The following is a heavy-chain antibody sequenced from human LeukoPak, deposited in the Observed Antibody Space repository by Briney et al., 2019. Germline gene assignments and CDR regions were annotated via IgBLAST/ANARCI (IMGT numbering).Heavy chain of an antibody. V-gene: IGHV4-4*07. Sequence: SETLSLTCTVSGGSISSYYWSWIRQPAGKGLEWIGRIHTSGSTNYNPSLKSRVTMSVDTSKNQFSLKLSSVTAADTAVYYCARERSYYDSSGYYRQFDYWGQGTLVTVSS. CDR3: ARERSYYDSSGYYRQFDY. CDR2: IHTSGST. J-gene: IGHJ4*02. D-gene: IGHD3-22*01. CDR1: GGSISSYY.